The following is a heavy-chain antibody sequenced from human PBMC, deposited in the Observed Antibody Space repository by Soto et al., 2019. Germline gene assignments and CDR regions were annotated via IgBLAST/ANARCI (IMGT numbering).Heavy chain of an antibody. CDR3: ARGTGDGNWFDP. J-gene: IGHJ5*02. D-gene: IGHD7-27*01. V-gene: IGHV4-61*01. CDR1: GGSVSSGSYY. Sequence: SETLSLTCTVSGGSVSSGSYYWSWIRQPPGKGLEWIGYIYYSGSTNYNPSLKSRVTISVDTSKNQFSLKLSSVTAADTAVYYCARGTGDGNWFDPWGQGTLVTVSS. CDR2: IYYSGST.